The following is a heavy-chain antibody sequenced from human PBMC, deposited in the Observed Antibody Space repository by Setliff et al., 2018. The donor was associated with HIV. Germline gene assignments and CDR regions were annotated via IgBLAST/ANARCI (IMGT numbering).Heavy chain of an antibody. D-gene: IGHD3-3*01. V-gene: IGHV4-4*02. CDR2: IYHIGST. Sequence: SETLSLTCSVSGDSISSTNWWSWVRQPPGKGLEWIGEIYHIGSTTYNPSLKSRVTILVDKSKNQFSLKLSSVTAADAALYYCARVFGVVTPYWYFDLWGRGTLVTVSS. J-gene: IGHJ2*01. CDR1: GDSISSTNW. CDR3: ARVFGVVTPYWYFDL.